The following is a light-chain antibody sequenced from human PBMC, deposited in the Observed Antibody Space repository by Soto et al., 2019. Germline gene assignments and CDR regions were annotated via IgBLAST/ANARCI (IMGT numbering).Light chain of an antibody. Sequence: DIQMTQSPSSLSASVGDRVTITCRASQSVRTYLNWYQQKPGKAPNLLIYTVSNLQSGVSSRFTGSGSSTDFTLNISSLQPEDFGTYFCQQSYSTPWTFAQGTKVEIK. V-gene: IGKV1-39*01. J-gene: IGKJ1*01. CDR1: QSVRTY. CDR2: TVS. CDR3: QQSYSTPWT.